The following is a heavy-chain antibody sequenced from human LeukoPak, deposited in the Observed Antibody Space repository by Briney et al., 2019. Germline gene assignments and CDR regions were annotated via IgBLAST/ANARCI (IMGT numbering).Heavy chain of an antibody. Sequence: GGSLRLSCAASGFTFSSYSMNWVRQAPGKGLEWVSSISSSSSYIYYADSVKGRFTISRDNAKNSLYLQMNSLRAEDTAIYYCAKDRRNWGSRVDYWGQGTLVTVSS. V-gene: IGHV3-21*04. CDR1: GFTFSSYS. J-gene: IGHJ4*02. D-gene: IGHD7-27*01. CDR3: AKDRRNWGSRVDY. CDR2: ISSSSSYI.